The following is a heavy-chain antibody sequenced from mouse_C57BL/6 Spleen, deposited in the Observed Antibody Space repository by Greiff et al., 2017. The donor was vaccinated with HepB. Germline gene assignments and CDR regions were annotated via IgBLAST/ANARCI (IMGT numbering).Heavy chain of an antibody. CDR2: IYPGDGDT. J-gene: IGHJ3*01. CDR3: ARYDYSNFAWFAY. Sequence: QVQLKQSGAELVKPGASVKISCKASGYAFSSYWMNWVKQRPGKGLEWIGQIYPGDGDTNYNGKFKGKATLTADKSSSTAYMQLSSLTSEDSAVYFCARYDYSNFAWFAYWGQGTLVTVSA. D-gene: IGHD2-5*01. CDR1: GYAFSSYW. V-gene: IGHV1-80*01.